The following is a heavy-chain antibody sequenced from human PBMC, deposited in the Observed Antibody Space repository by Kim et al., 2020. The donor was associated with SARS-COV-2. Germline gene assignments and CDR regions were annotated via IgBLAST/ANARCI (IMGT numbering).Heavy chain of an antibody. CDR2: ISYDGSNK. CDR3: AKDEGDP. V-gene: IGHV3-30*18. J-gene: IGHJ5*02. CDR1: GFTFSSYG. Sequence: GGSLRLSCAASGFTFSSYGMHWVRQAPGKGLEWVAVISYDGSNKYYADSVKGRFTISRDNSKNTLYLQMNSLRAEDTAVYYCAKDEGDPWGQGTLVTVSS.